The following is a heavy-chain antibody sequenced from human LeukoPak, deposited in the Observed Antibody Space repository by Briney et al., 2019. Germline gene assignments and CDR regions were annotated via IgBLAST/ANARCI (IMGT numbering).Heavy chain of an antibody. CDR2: ISRSDSTI. D-gene: IGHD3-22*01. CDR3: ARVFSYYYDSSDPSMV. Sequence: GGSLRLSCAASGFTFSSYEMNWVPQAPGRGLEGVSYISRSDSTIYYADSVKGRFTIQRDNVKNSLNLQMNSLRAEGTGVYYCARVFSYYYDSSDPSMVWGQGKMVTVSS. J-gene: IGHJ3*01. CDR1: GFTFSSYE. V-gene: IGHV3-48*03.